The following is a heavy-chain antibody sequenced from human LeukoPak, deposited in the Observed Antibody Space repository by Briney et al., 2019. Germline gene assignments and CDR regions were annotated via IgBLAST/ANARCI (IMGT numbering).Heavy chain of an antibody. CDR1: GFTFTNHW. Sequence: GGSLRLSCEASGFTFTNHWMTWLRQTPGKGLEWVANIKQDGSEKNYVDSVKGRFTISRDNAKNSLYLQMNSLRAEDSAVYYCARELVYGSKSYYTPWGQGTLVTVSS. J-gene: IGHJ5*02. CDR3: ARELVYGSKSYYTP. D-gene: IGHD3-10*01. V-gene: IGHV3-7*04. CDR2: IKQDGSEK.